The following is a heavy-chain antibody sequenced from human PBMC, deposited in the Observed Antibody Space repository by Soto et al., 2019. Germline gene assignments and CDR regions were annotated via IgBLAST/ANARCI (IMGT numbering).Heavy chain of an antibody. V-gene: IGHV5-10-1*01. CDR3: ARDLIPGYSYGFDYFQH. Sequence: GESLKISCKGSGYSFTGYWISWVRQMPGKGLEWMGRIDPSDSYTNYSPSFQGHVTISADKSISTAYLQWSSLKASDTAMYYCARDLIPGYSYGFDYFQHWGQGTLVTVSS. J-gene: IGHJ1*01. D-gene: IGHD5-18*01. CDR2: IDPSDSYT. CDR1: GYSFTGYW.